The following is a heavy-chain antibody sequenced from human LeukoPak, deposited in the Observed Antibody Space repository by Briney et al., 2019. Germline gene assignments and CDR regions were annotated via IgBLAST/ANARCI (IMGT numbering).Heavy chain of an antibody. CDR3: AGYCSSGYCYHHYSYYMDV. J-gene: IGHJ6*03. CDR2: IYSGGST. Sequence: GGSLRLSCAASGFTVSSNYMSWVRQAPGKGLEWVSVIYSGGSTYYADSVKGRFTISRDNSKNTVFLQLSALRADDTAVYYCAGYCSSGYCYHHYSYYMDVWGKGSTVTVSS. V-gene: IGHV3-53*01. D-gene: IGHD2-2*01. CDR1: GFTVSSNY.